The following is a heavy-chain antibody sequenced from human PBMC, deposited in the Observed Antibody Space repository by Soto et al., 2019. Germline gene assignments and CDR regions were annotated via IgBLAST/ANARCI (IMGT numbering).Heavy chain of an antibody. CDR2: ISYDGSNK. CDR1: GFTFSSYG. CDR3: ARSGYSYGYYFDY. J-gene: IGHJ4*02. D-gene: IGHD5-18*01. Sequence: QVQLVESGGGVVQPGRSLRLSCAASGFTFSSYGMHWVRQAPGKGLEWVAVISYDGSNKYYADSVKGRFTISRDNSKNTLYLQMNSLRAEDTAVCYCARSGYSYGYYFDYWGQGTLVTVSS. V-gene: IGHV3-30*03.